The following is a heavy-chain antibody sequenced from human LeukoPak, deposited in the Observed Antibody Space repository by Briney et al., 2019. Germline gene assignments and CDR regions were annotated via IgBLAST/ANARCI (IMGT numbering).Heavy chain of an antibody. CDR3: TRGQMPEGLFY. Sequence: GGSLRLSCAASGFTFDDYGMSWVRQAPGKGLEWVSGINWNGGSTGYADSVKGRFTISRDNAKNTLYLQMNSLRAEDTAVYYCTRGQMPEGLFYWGQGSLVAVSS. V-gene: IGHV3-20*04. J-gene: IGHJ4*02. D-gene: IGHD2-2*01. CDR2: INWNGGST. CDR1: GFTFDDYG.